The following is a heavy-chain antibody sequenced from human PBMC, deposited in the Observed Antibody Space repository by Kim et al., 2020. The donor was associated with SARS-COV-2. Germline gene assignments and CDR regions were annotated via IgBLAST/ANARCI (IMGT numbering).Heavy chain of an antibody. CDR3: ARVLTCGWSYFSY. CDR2: ISSSSSYI. Sequence: GGSLRLSCAASGFTFSSYSMNWVRQAPGKGLEWISSISSSSSYIYYADSVKGRFTISRDNARDSLYLQMNSLRAEDTAVYYCARVLTCGWSYFSYWGQG. J-gene: IGHJ4*02. CDR1: GFTFSSYS. D-gene: IGHD6-19*01. V-gene: IGHV3-21*04.